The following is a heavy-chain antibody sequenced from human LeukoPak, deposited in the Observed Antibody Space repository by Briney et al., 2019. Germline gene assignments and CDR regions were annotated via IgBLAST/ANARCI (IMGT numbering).Heavy chain of an antibody. D-gene: IGHD3-3*01. CDR3: ARAYYDSDFDY. J-gene: IGHJ4*02. Sequence: SETLSLTCTVSGGSISGYYWSWIRQPPGKGLEWIGYIYYSGSTNYNPSLKSRVTVSVDTSKNQFSLKLSSVTAADTAVYYCARAYYDSDFDYWGQGTLATVSS. CDR1: GGSISGYY. V-gene: IGHV4-59*01. CDR2: IYYSGST.